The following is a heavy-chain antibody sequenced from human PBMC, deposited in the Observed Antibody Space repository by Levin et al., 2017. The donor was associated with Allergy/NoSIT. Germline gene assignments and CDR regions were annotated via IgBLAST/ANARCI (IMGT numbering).Heavy chain of an antibody. D-gene: IGHD3-10*01. CDR1: FFPFSSSS. Sequence: PAGGSLLLSFSSSFFPFSSSSLPFFLPSPLPGLSFVSGISWNSGSIGYADSVKGRFTISRDNAKNSLYLQMNSLRTEDTALYYCARDNIGLPDAFDIWGQGTLVIVSS. J-gene: IGHJ3*02. CDR2: ISWNSGSI. V-gene: IGHV3-9*01. CDR3: ARDNIGLPDAFDI.